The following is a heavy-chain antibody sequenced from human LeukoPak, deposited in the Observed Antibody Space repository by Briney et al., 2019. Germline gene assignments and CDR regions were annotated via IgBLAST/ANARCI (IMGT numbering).Heavy chain of an antibody. CDR3: ARTLGAYRSFDY. V-gene: IGHV4-59*01. Sequence: SETLSLTCTVSGDSISSYYWSWIRQPPGKGLEWIGYIYYSGSTIYNPSLKSRVTMSLDTSKNQFSLKLRSVTAADTAVYYCARTLGAYRSFDYWGQGTLVTVSS. J-gene: IGHJ4*02. CDR2: IYYSGST. CDR1: GDSISSYY.